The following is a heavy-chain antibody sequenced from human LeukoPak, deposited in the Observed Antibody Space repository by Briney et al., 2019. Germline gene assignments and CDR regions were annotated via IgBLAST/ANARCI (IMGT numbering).Heavy chain of an antibody. CDR3: AKGGYYDSSGYSHFDY. V-gene: IGHV3-30*18. J-gene: IGHJ4*02. CDR2: ISYDGSNK. CDR1: GFTFSSYG. D-gene: IGHD3-22*01. Sequence: GGSLRLFFAASGFTFSSYGMHWVRQAPGKGVEGVAVISYDGSNKYYSDSVKGRFTISRDNSKNTLYLQMNSLRAEDTAVYYCAKGGYYDSSGYSHFDYWGQGTLVTVSS.